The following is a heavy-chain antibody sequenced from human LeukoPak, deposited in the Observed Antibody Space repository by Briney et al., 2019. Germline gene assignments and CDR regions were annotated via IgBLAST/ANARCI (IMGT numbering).Heavy chain of an antibody. CDR3: ARDPPAVAINTYG. Sequence: PGGSLRLSCAASGVTVSNNFMLWVRQAPGKGLEWVSLIYSGGDTHYADSVKGRFTISRDNSKNTLYLQTNNLRAEDTAVYYCARDPPAVAINTYGWGQGTLVTVSS. J-gene: IGHJ4*02. CDR2: IYSGGDT. CDR1: GVTVSNNF. V-gene: IGHV3-66*01. D-gene: IGHD5-24*01.